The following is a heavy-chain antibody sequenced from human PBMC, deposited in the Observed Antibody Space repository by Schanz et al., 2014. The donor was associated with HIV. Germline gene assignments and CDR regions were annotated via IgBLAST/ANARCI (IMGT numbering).Heavy chain of an antibody. D-gene: IGHD6-19*01. Sequence: EVQLLESGGGLVQPGRSLRLFCEASGFTFDDYDMHWVRQVPGKGLEWVSSISWNSGSRGYADSVKGRFTISRDNDNDSLYLQMNSLRVEDTALYYCVKDSGTLVSGARWFDPWGQGTQVTVSS. J-gene: IGHJ5*02. CDR2: ISWNSGSR. V-gene: IGHV3-9*01. CDR1: GFTFDDYD. CDR3: VKDSGTLVSGARWFDP.